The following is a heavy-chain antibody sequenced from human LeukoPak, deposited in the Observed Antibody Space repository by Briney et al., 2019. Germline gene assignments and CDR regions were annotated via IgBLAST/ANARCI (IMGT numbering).Heavy chain of an antibody. CDR1: GFTFSRYE. Sequence: GGSLRLSCAASGFTFSRYELNWVRQAPGKGLEWVSAISGSGGSTYYADSVKGRFTISRDNSKNTLYMQMNSLRADDTAVYYCAKEDGYSSGWYDYWGQGTLVTASS. D-gene: IGHD6-19*01. CDR2: ISGSGGST. J-gene: IGHJ4*02. CDR3: AKEDGYSSGWYDY. V-gene: IGHV3-23*01.